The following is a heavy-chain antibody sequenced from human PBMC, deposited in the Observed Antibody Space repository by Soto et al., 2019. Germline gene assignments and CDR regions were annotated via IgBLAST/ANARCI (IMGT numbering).Heavy chain of an antibody. CDR2: ISGSGGST. D-gene: IGHD5-18*01. J-gene: IGHJ3*02. Sequence: GGSLRLSCAASGFTFSSYAMSWVRQAPGKGLEWVSAISGSGGSTYYADSVKGRFTISRDNSKNTLYLQMNSLRAEDTAIYYCAKIGYSYGYAGRRAFDIWGQGTMVTVSS. V-gene: IGHV3-23*01. CDR3: AKIGYSYGYAGRRAFDI. CDR1: GFTFSSYA.